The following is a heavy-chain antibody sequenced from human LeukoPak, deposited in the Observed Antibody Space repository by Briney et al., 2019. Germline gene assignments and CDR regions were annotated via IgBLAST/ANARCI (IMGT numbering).Heavy chain of an antibody. CDR1: GYTFTSYG. CDR3: ARSRRDTSGWYWSY. D-gene: IGHD6-19*01. CDR2: ISAYNGNP. J-gene: IGHJ4*02. Sequence: ASVKVSCKASGYTFTSYGISWVRQAPGQGLEWMGWISAYNGNPNYAQRLEGRVTMTTDTSTSTAYMELRSLRSDDTAVYYCARSRRDTSGWYWSYWGQGTLVTVSS. V-gene: IGHV1-18*01.